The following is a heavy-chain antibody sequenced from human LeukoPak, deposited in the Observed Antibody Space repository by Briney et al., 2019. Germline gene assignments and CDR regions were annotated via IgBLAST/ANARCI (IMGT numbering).Heavy chain of an antibody. Sequence: PGGSLRLSCVASGFTFSNYWMSWVRQAPGKGLEWVANIKQDGSEKYYVDSVKGRFTISRDNAKNSLYLQMNSLRAEDTAVYYCARDEIPYDSSGYCTYWGQGTLVTVSS. CDR2: IKQDGSEK. J-gene: IGHJ4*02. D-gene: IGHD3-22*01. CDR3: ARDEIPYDSSGYCTY. CDR1: GFTFSNYW. V-gene: IGHV3-7*01.